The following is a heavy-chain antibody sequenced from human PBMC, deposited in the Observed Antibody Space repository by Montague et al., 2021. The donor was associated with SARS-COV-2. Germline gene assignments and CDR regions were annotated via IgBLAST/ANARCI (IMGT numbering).Heavy chain of an antibody. D-gene: IGHD6-13*01. CDR2: THYRSKWYN. J-gene: IGHJ4*02. CDR1: GDSASSNSAA. Sequence: CAISGDSASSNSAAWNWIRQSPSRGLEWLGRTHYRSKWYNDYAVSVKSRITINPDTSKNQFSLQLNSVTPEDTAVYYCARGGSWLYYFDYWGQGTLVTVSS. V-gene: IGHV6-1*01. CDR3: ARGGSWLYYFDY.